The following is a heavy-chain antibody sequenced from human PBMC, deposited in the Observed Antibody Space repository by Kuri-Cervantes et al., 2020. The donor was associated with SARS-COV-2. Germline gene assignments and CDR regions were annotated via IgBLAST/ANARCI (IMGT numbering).Heavy chain of an antibody. Sequence: SETLSLTCTVSGGSISSYYWSWIRQPPGKGLEWIGYIYYSGSTNYNPSLKSRVTISVDTSKNQFSLKLSSVTAADTAVYYCARQALGIAVASRFDLWGRGTLVTVSS. J-gene: IGHJ2*01. V-gene: IGHV4-59*08. CDR2: IYYSGST. CDR3: ARQALGIAVASRFDL. D-gene: IGHD6-19*01. CDR1: GGSISSYY.